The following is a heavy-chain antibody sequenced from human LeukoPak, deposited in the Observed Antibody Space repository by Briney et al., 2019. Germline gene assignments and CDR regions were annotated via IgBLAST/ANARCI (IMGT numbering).Heavy chain of an antibody. Sequence: SESLSLTCSVSADSMTTFDWSWIRQPAGKGLEWVGQVFTSGTTAYSASLKSRLTISLDKSNNQISLKLISVTAADTAVYYCARHSPTGWYYFDSWGQGALIIASS. D-gene: IGHD6-19*01. CDR3: ARHSPTGWYYFDS. CDR1: ADSMTTFD. V-gene: IGHV4-4*07. CDR2: VFTSGTT. J-gene: IGHJ4*02.